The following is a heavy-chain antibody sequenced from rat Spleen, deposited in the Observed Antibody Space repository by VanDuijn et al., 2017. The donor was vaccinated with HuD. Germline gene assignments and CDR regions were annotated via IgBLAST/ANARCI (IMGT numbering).Heavy chain of an antibody. CDR1: GFTFSDYY. J-gene: IGHJ2*01. CDR2: VSIDGDNT. D-gene: IGHD4-3*01. V-gene: IGHV5-25*01. Sequence: EVQLVESDGGLVQPGGSLKLSCAASGFTFSDYYMAWVRQAPTKGLEWVATVSIDGDNTHYRDSVKGRFTISRENAKTTLYLQMDSLRSEDTATYYCARQGDFRGYFDYWGQGVMVTVSS. CDR3: ARQGDFRGYFDY.